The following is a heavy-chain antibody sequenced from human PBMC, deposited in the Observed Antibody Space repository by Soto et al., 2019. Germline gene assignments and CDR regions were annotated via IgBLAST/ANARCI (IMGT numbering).Heavy chain of an antibody. D-gene: IGHD6-13*01. CDR2: TYYSGST. Sequence: SETLSLTCTVSGGSISSYYWSWIRQPPGKGLEWIGYTYYSGSTNYNPSLKSRVTISVDTSKNQFSLKLSSVTAADTAVYYCARQEKCSSSNWFDPWGQGTLVTVSS. CDR3: ARQEKCSSSNWFDP. CDR1: GGSISSYY. V-gene: IGHV4-59*08. J-gene: IGHJ5*02.